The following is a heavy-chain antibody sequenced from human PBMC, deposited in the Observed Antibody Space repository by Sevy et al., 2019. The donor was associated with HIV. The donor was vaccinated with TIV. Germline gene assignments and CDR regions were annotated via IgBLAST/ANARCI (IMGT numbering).Heavy chain of an antibody. D-gene: IGHD2-2*02. V-gene: IGHV3-30*04. CDR2: ISYDGSNK. J-gene: IGHJ6*02. CDR1: GFTFSSYA. CDR3: ARGAIQDLYYYYGMDV. Sequence: GGSLRLSCAASGFTFSSYAMHWVRQAPGKGLEWVAVISYDGSNKYYADSVKGRFTISRDNSKNTLYLQMNSLRAEDTAVYYFARGAIQDLYYYYGMDVWGQGTTVTVSS.